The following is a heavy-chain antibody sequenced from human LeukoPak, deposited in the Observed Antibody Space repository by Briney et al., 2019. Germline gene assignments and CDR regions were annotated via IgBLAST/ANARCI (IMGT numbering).Heavy chain of an antibody. CDR1: GYTFTSYD. Sequence: ASVKVSSKASGYTFTSYDINWVRQATGQGLEWMGWMNPNSGNTGYTQKFQGRVTMTRDTSISTAYMELSSLRSEDTAVYYCARGLRSYDFWSGYPKPNWFDPWGQGTLVTVSS. D-gene: IGHD3-3*01. J-gene: IGHJ5*02. V-gene: IGHV1-8*01. CDR3: ARGLRSYDFWSGYPKPNWFDP. CDR2: MNPNSGNT.